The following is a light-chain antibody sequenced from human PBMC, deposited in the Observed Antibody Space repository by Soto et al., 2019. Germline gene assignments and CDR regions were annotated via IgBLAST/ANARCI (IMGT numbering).Light chain of an antibody. CDR1: SSNIGAGYD. V-gene: IGLV1-40*01. Sequence: QLVLTQPPSVSGAPGQRVTISCTGSSSNIGAGYDVHWYQRLPGTAPKLLIYDNNSRPSGVPDRFSGSNSGTSASLAITGLQAEDEADYFCQSYDSSRSVVFGGGTKLTVL. CDR3: QSYDSSRSVV. CDR2: DNN. J-gene: IGLJ3*02.